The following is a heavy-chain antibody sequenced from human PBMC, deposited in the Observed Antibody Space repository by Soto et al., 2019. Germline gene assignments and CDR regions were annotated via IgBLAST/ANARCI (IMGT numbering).Heavy chain of an antibody. CDR2: ISYDGSSK. CDR1: GFTFSSYS. J-gene: IGHJ6*02. V-gene: IGHV3-30*04. CDR3: ARDFLCSSSGDYYGMDV. Sequence: QVQLVESGGGVVQPGRSLRLSCAASGFTFSSYSMHWVRQAPGKGLEWVAVISYDGSSKYSADSVKGRFTISRDNSKNTLYLRMNSLRAEDTAVYYCARDFLCSSSGDYYGMDVWGQGTTVTVSS. D-gene: IGHD6-6*01.